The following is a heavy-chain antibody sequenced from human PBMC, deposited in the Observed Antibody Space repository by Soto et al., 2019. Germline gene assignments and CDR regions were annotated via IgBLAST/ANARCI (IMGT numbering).Heavy chain of an antibody. J-gene: IGHJ4*02. V-gene: IGHV4-34*01. CDR3: ASLNGGRFLDKGDY. CDR2: INHFGSP. CDR1: NGSFMGYY. Sequence: QVQLHQWGAGLLKPSETLSLTCGVYNGSFMGYYWTWVRQPPGRGLEWIGEINHFGSPNYNPSLKSRVAISIDTSKHQFSLSLRSLTAADTAVYYCASLNGGRFLDKGDYWGQGILVTVSS. D-gene: IGHD3-3*01.